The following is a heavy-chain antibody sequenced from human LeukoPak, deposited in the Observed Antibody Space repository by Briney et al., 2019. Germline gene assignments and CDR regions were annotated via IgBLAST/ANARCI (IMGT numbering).Heavy chain of an antibody. Sequence: GGSLRLSCAASGFTFSSYEMNWVRQAPGTGLEWISYISSSGTNIYYADSVKGRFTISRDNAKNSLYLQMSSLRAEDTAVYYCVIVRGYFDSSGTDYWGQGTLVTVSS. J-gene: IGHJ4*02. CDR3: VIVRGYFDSSGTDY. V-gene: IGHV3-48*03. CDR1: GFTFSSYE. CDR2: ISSSGTNI. D-gene: IGHD3-9*01.